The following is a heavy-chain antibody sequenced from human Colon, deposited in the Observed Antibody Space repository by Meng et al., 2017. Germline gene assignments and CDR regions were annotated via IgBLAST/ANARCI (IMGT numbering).Heavy chain of an antibody. CDR2: ISQSGSS. CDR1: GGSISSTNW. Sequence: QVHLRESGPGLVKPSGTLSLTCAVSGGSISSTNWWSWIRQPPGKGLEWIGEISQSGSSNYNPSLKSRVTMSLDKSKNHFFLNLSSVSAADTAVYYCAREDGSIGFTPAGQWGQGTLVTVSS. V-gene: IGHV4-4*02. CDR3: AREDGSIGFTPAGQ. D-gene: IGHD1-26*01. J-gene: IGHJ1*01.